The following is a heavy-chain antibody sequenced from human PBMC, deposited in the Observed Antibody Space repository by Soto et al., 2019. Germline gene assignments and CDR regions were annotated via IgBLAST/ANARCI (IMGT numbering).Heavy chain of an antibody. J-gene: IGHJ5*02. CDR1: GYDFSTFL. V-gene: IGHV5-51*01. CDR3: ARHRNAGWFET. Sequence: GESVKTSCKASGYDFSTFLIVCVRQMPWKGLEWMGVIYPGDSDVTYNPSFQGQVTISAAKSIRTAYLQWSDLRASDTAIYYCARHRNAGWFETWGKGTLVTVSS. CDR2: IYPGDSDV.